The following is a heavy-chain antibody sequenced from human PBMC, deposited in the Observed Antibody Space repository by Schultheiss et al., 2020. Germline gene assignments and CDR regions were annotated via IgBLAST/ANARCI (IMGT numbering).Heavy chain of an antibody. J-gene: IGHJ4*02. CDR3: ARENLAVAGTLDY. CDR2: ISSSSSTI. V-gene: IGHV3-48*01. D-gene: IGHD6-19*01. CDR1: GFTFSSYA. Sequence: GGSLRLSCAASGFTFSSYAMHWVRQAPGKGLEWVSYISSSSSTIYYADSVKGRFTISRDNSKNTLYLQMNSLRAEDTAVYYCARENLAVAGTLDYWGQGTMVTVSS.